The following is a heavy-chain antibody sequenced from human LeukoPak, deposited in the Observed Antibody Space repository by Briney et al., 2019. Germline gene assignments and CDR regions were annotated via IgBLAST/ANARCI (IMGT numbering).Heavy chain of an antibody. J-gene: IGHJ6*02. CDR2: INGSGGST. CDR3: AKDSRGDTAMVSNYYGMDV. Sequence: PGGSLRLSCAASGFTFSSYAMSWVRQAPGKGLEWVSAINGSGGSTYYADSVKGRFTISRDNSKNTLYLQMNSLRAEDTAVYYCAKDSRGDTAMVSNYYGMDVWGQGTTVTVSS. V-gene: IGHV3-23*01. CDR1: GFTFSSYA. D-gene: IGHD5-18*01.